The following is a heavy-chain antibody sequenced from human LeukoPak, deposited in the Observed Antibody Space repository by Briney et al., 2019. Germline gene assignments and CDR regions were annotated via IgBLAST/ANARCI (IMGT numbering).Heavy chain of an antibody. CDR3: TRGDSSSKIDY. CDR2: IKEDGSEK. D-gene: IGHD6-6*01. J-gene: IGHJ4*02. Sequence: PGGSLRLSCAASGFTFSSYWMSWVRQAPGKGLEWVANIKEDGSEKYYVDSVKGRFTISRDNAKNSLNLQMDSLRVEDTAVYYCTRGDSSSKIDYWGQGTLVTVSS. V-gene: IGHV3-7*01. CDR1: GFTFSSYW.